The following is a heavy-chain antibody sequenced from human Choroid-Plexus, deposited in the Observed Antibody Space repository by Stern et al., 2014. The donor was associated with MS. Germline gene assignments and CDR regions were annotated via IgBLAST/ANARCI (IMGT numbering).Heavy chain of an antibody. D-gene: IGHD2/OR15-2a*01. CDR1: GFTFGSCA. CDR2: VSHDGSYK. V-gene: IGHV3-30*18. J-gene: IGHJ5*02. CDR3: AKDRQYLTYFFDR. Sequence: VQLVESGGGVVQPGRPLRLSCVASGFTFGSCAMHWVRQAPGKGLEWVGGVSHDGSYKYYADSVKGRFTISRDNSQNTLYMQMSSLRPEDTAVYYCAKDRQYLTYFFDRWGQGSLVTVSS.